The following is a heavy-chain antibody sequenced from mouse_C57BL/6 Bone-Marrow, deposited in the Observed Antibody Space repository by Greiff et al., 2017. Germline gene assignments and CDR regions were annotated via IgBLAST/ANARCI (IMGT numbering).Heavy chain of an antibody. D-gene: IGHD2-4*01. J-gene: IGHJ1*03. V-gene: IGHV5-4*01. CDR2: ISDGGSYT. Sequence: EVKLMESGGGLVKPGGSLKLSCAASGFTFSSYAMSWVRQTPEKRLEWVATISDGGSYTYYPDNVKGRFTISRDNAKNNLYLQMSHLKSEDTAMYYCAREGYDDYDEGWYFDVWGTGTTVTGSS. CDR3: AREGYDDYDEGWYFDV. CDR1: GFTFSSYA.